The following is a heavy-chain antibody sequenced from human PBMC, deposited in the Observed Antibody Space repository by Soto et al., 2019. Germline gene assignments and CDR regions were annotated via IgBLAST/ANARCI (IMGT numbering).Heavy chain of an antibody. D-gene: IGHD2-2*01. CDR1: GGTFSSYA. Sequence: SVKVSCKASGGTFSSYAISWVRQAPGQGLEWMGGIIPIFGTANYAQKFQGRVTITADESTSTAYMELSSLRSEDTAVYYCATSTVVTRGWGYYYYGMDVWGQGTTVTVS. CDR2: IIPIFGTA. CDR3: ATSTVVTRGWGYYYYGMDV. J-gene: IGHJ6*02. V-gene: IGHV1-69*13.